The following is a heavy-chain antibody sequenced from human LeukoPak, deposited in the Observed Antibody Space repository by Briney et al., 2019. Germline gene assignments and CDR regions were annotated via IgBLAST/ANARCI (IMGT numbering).Heavy chain of an antibody. D-gene: IGHD5-18*01. CDR2: INPNSGGT. V-gene: IGHV1-2*02. CDR1: GYTFTGYY. J-gene: IGHJ6*03. Sequence: ASVKVSCKASGYTFTGYYMHWVRQAPGQGLEWMGWINPNSGGTNYAQKFQGRVTMTRDTSISTAYMELSRLRSDDTAVYYCARVFYGYSFRYYYYMDVWGKGTTVTVSS. CDR3: ARVFYGYSFRYYYYMDV.